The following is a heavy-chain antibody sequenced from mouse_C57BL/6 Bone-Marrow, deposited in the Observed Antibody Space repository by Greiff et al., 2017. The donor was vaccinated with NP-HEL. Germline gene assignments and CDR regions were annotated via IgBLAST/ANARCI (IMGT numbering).Heavy chain of an antibody. CDR1: GYTFTSYG. Sequence: VKLQESGAELARPGASVKLSCKASGYTFTSYGISWVKQRTGQGLEWIGEIYPRSGNTYYNEKFKGKATLTADKSSSTAYMELRSLTSEDSAVYFCARSSPHYYGSSPSFDYWGQGTTLTVSS. CDR3: ARSSPHYYGSSPSFDY. J-gene: IGHJ2*01. D-gene: IGHD1-1*01. V-gene: IGHV1-81*01. CDR2: IYPRSGNT.